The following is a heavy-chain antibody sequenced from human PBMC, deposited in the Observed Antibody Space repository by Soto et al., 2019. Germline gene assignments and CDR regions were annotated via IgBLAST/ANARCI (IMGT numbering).Heavy chain of an antibody. CDR1: GIPVSSNY. Sequence: GGSLRLSCAASGIPVSSNYMTWVRQAPGKGLEWVSVLHSGGDTYYANSVKGRFTISRHDSTNTVFLQMNSLTAEDTAAYYCARDGPYYYASRMDVWGQGTTVTVSS. D-gene: IGHD3-10*01. CDR2: LHSGGDT. J-gene: IGHJ6*02. V-gene: IGHV3-53*04. CDR3: ARDGPYYYASRMDV.